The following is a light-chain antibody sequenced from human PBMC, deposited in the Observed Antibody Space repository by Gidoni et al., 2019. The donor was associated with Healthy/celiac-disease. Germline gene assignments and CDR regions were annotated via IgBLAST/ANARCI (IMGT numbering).Light chain of an antibody. CDR2: GAS. CDR3: QQYGSSPQT. CDR1: QSLSSSY. Sequence: ELVLTQSPGTLSLSPGERATLSCRASQSLSSSYLAWYQQKPGQAPRLLIYGASSRATGIPDRFSGRGSGTDFTLTISRLEPEDFAMYYCQQYGSSPQTFGQGTKVEIK. J-gene: IGKJ1*01. V-gene: IGKV3-20*01.